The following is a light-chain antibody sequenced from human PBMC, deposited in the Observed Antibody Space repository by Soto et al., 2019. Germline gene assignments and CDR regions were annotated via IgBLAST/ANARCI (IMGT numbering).Light chain of an antibody. CDR3: SSYTRTSTPCV. Sequence: QSVLTQPASVSGSPGQSITISCTGTSSDVGGYNYVSWYQQHPGKAPKLIIYEVSHRPSGASNHFSGYKSGNTASLTISGLQAEDEADYYCSSYTRTSTPCVFGTGTKVTVL. J-gene: IGLJ1*01. CDR2: EVS. CDR1: SSDVGGYNY. V-gene: IGLV2-14*01.